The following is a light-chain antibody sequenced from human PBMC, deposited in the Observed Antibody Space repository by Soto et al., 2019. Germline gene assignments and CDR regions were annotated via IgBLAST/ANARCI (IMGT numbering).Light chain of an antibody. Sequence: QSALTQPASVSASPGQSITISCTGTSSDVGGYNYVSWYQQHPGKAPKVMIYEVNNRPSGVSSRFSGSKSGNTASLTISGLQAEDEADYYCSSYTSSSTPYVFGTGTKLTVL. CDR1: SSDVGGYNY. CDR2: EVN. CDR3: SSYTSSSTPYV. V-gene: IGLV2-14*01. J-gene: IGLJ1*01.